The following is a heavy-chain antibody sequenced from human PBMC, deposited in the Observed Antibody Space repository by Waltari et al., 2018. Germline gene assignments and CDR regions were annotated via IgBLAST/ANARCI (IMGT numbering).Heavy chain of an antibody. CDR3: TTNPPGY. J-gene: IGHJ4*02. CDR2: VKSNGTSP. Sequence: EVHLVESGGGLVQSGGSLRLSCADSGSDYWMAWVRQAPGKGLMWVSRVKSNGTSPTYADSVKGRFTVSRDSAKNMLYLQMNSLRAEDTAVYYCTTNPPGYWGQGTLVTVSS. CDR1: GSDYW. V-gene: IGHV3-74*01.